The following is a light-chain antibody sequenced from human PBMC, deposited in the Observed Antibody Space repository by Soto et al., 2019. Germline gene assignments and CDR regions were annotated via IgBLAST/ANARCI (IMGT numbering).Light chain of an antibody. V-gene: IGKV3-20*01. CDR2: GTS. CDR1: QSIASSY. CDR3: QHYGTSPFT. J-gene: IGKJ3*01. Sequence: ELVLTQSPGTLSLSPGERATLSCRASQSIASSYLAWYQQRPGQAPRLLVSGTSSRATGIPDRFSGSGSGTDFTLTITRLEREDFAVYYCQHYGTSPFTFGPGTKVHIK.